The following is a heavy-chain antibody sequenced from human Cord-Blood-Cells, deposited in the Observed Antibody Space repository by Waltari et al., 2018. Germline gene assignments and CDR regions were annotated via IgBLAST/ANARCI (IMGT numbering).Heavy chain of an antibody. CDR1: GGSISSGDYY. Sequence: QVQLQESGPGLVKPSQTLSLTCTVSGGSISSGDYYWSWIRQPPGKGLEWIGYIYYSGSTFYNPSLKSRVTISVDTAKNQFSLKRSSVTAADTAVYYCARADYSNYWDAFDIWGQGTMVTVSS. D-gene: IGHD4-4*01. CDR3: ARADYSNYWDAFDI. CDR2: IYYSGST. V-gene: IGHV4-30-4*08. J-gene: IGHJ3*02.